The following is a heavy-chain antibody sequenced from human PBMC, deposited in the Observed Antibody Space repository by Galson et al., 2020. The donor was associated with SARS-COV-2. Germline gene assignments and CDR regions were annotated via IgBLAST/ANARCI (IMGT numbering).Heavy chain of an antibody. J-gene: IGHJ6*03. CDR1: GYTFTSYA. Sequence: ASVKVSCKASGYTFTSYAMNWVRQAPGQGLEWMGWINTNTGNPTYAPGFTGRFVFSLDTSVSTAYLQISSLKAEDTAVYYCARLGYYDSSGYTQHYYYYMDVWGKGTTVTVSS. D-gene: IGHD3-22*01. V-gene: IGHV7-4-1*02. CDR3: ARLGYYDSSGYTQHYYYYMDV. CDR2: INTNTGNP.